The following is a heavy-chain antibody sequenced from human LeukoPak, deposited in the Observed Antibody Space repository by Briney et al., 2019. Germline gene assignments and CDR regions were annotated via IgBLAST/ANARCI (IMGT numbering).Heavy chain of an antibody. V-gene: IGHV1-46*01. J-gene: IGHJ4*02. CDR2: NSPSSGTT. Sequence: SLNVSCTASGYTFTRYYLHSVRQAPQQRLEWIVINSPSSGTTSYAQKFQSRFTMTRDTSTSTVYMELSSLTSEDTALYNGAREYVGLGYFDYWGQGTLVTVSS. D-gene: IGHD2-15*01. CDR3: AREYVGLGYFDY. CDR1: GYTFTRYY.